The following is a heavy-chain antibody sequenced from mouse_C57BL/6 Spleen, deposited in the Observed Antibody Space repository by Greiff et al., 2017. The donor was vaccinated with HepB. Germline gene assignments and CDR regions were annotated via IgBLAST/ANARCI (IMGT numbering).Heavy chain of an antibody. V-gene: IGHV14-1*01. D-gene: IGHD1-1*01. CDR1: GFNIKDYY. CDR3: TTPPTTVVAYYFDY. CDR2: IDPEDGDT. Sequence: EVQLQQSGAELVRPGDSVKLSCTASGFNIKDYYMHWVKQRPEQGLEWIGRIDPEDGDTEYAPKFQGKATMTADTSSNTAYLQLSSLTSEDTAVYYCTTPPTTVVAYYFDYWGQGTTLTVSS. J-gene: IGHJ2*01.